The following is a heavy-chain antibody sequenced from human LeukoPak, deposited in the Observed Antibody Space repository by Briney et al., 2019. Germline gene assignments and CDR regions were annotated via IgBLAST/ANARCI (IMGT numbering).Heavy chain of an antibody. D-gene: IGHD3-10*01. CDR2: ISYDGSNK. Sequence: GGSLRLSCAASGFTFSSYGMHWVRQAPGKGLEWVAVISYDGSNKYYADSVKGRFTISRDNAKNSLYLQMNSLRAEDTALYYCARGGGSSAAPYYYYYYMDVWGKGTTVTVSS. J-gene: IGHJ6*03. V-gene: IGHV3-30*03. CDR3: ARGGGSSAAPYYYYYYMDV. CDR1: GFTFSSYG.